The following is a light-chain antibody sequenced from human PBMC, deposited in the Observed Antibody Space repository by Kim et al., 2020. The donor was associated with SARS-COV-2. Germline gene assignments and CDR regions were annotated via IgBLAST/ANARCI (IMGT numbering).Light chain of an antibody. V-gene: IGKV4-1*01. CDR2: WAS. Sequence: DIVLTHSPDSLAVSLGERATINCKSSQTIFYNSNNKNYLAWYQQKPGQPPKLLMYWASTRESGVPDRFSGSGSGTDFTLTIRSLQAEDAAVYYCQQYYNPPLTFGGGTKVDIK. CDR1: QTIFYNSNNKNY. CDR3: QQYYNPPLT. J-gene: IGKJ4*01.